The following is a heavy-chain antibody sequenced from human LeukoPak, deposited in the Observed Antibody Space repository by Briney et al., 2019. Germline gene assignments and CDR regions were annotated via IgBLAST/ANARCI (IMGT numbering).Heavy chain of an antibody. V-gene: IGHV3-30*14. CDR2: ISYDGSNK. CDR3: ARSWGVLGDAFDI. CDR1: GFTFSSYA. J-gene: IGHJ3*02. D-gene: IGHD2-8*02. Sequence: GRSLRLSCAASGFTFSSYAMHWVRQAPGKGLEWVAVISYDGSNKYYADSVKGRFTISRDNSKNTLYLQMNSLRAGDTAVYYCARSWGVLGDAFDIWGQGTMVTVSS.